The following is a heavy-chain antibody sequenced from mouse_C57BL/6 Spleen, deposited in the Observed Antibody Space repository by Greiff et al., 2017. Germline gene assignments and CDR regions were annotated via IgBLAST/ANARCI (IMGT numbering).Heavy chain of an antibody. CDR3: ARSRDYYGSSPWFAY. CDR2: IYPGDGDT. D-gene: IGHD1-1*01. CDR1: GYAFSSYW. Sequence: VMLVESGAELVKPGASVKISCKASGYAFSSYWMNWVKQRPGKGLEWIGQIYPGDGDTNYNGKFKGKATLTADKSSSTAYMQLSSLTSEDSAVYFCARSRDYYGSSPWFAYWGQGTLVTVSA. V-gene: IGHV1-80*01. J-gene: IGHJ3*01.